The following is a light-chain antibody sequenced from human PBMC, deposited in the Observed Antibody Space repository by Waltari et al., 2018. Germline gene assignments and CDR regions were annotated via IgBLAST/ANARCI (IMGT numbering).Light chain of an antibody. CDR1: SSNIGAGFD. CDR3: QSYDSSLSAYV. CDR2: VNN. J-gene: IGLJ3*02. Sequence: QSVLTQPPSLSGAPGQRVTISCAGNSSNIGAGFDVHWYQQFPGSAPRLLISVNNNMPCGGPARFFASKSGTSASLAVSVLQAQYEAYYYCQSYDSSLSAYVFGGGTKLTVL. V-gene: IGLV1-40*01.